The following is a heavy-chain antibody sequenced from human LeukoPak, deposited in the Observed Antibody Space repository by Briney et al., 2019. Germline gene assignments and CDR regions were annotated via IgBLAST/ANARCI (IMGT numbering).Heavy chain of an antibody. CDR1: GFTFRNYG. CDR3: AKGGLAAAGINY. Sequence: GGSLRLSCEAPGFTFRNYGMHWVRQAPGKGLEWVAIIWYDGSNKYYADSVKGRFTISRDNSKNMVYLQMNSLRAEDTAVYYCAKGGLAAAGINYWGQGTLVTVS. V-gene: IGHV3-33*06. J-gene: IGHJ4*02. CDR2: IWYDGSNK. D-gene: IGHD6-13*01.